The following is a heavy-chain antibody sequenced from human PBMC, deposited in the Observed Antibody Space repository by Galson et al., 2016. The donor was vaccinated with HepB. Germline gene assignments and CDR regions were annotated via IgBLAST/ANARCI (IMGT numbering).Heavy chain of an antibody. CDR2: IIPIFDTA. CDR1: GDTFSTSA. CDR3: ARDPLTGDPVLGF. D-gene: IGHD7-27*01. Sequence: SVKVSCKASGDTFSTSAFSWVRQAPGQGLEWMGRIIPIFDTANYGQKFQGRVTISADKFTTTTFMQLTSLRSEDTAVYYCARDPLTGDPVLGFWGQGTPVIVSS. J-gene: IGHJ4*02. V-gene: IGHV1-69*06.